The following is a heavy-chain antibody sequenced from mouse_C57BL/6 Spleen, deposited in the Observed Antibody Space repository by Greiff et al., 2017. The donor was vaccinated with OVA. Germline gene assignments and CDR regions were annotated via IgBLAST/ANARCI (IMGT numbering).Heavy chain of an antibody. J-gene: IGHJ2*01. CDR3: AREGYYGSYLDY. CDR2: IYPGDGDT. D-gene: IGHD1-1*01. V-gene: IGHV1-82*01. Sequence: QVQLKESGPELVKPGASVKISCKASGYAFSSSWMNWVKQRPGKGLEWIGRIYPGDGDTNYNGKFKGKATLTADKSSSTAYMQLSSLTSEDSAVYFCAREGYYGSYLDYWGQGTTLTVSS. CDR1: GYAFSSSW.